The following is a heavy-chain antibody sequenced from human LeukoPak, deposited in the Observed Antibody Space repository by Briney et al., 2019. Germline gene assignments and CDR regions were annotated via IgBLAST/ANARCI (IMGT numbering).Heavy chain of an antibody. CDR3: ARQVDCSSTSCYLLGGYYFDY. Sequence: GESLKISCKGSGYSFTSYWIGWVRQMPGKGLEWMGIIYPGDSDTRYSPSFQGQVTISADKSISTAYLQWSSLKASDTAMYYCARQVDCSSTSCYLLGGYYFDYWGQGTLVTVSS. V-gene: IGHV5-51*01. D-gene: IGHD2-2*01. J-gene: IGHJ4*02. CDR2: IYPGDSDT. CDR1: GYSFTSYW.